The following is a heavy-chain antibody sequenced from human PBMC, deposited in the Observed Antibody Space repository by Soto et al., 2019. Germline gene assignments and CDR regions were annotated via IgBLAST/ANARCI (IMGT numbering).Heavy chain of an antibody. CDR3: ARDSPREYYYDSSGYSYSDY. Sequence: ASVKVSCKASGYTFTSYAMHWVRQAPGQRLEWMGWINAGNGNTKYSQKFQGRVTITRDTSASTAYMELSSLRSEDTAVYYCARDSPREYYYDSSGYSYSDYWGQGTLVTVSS. D-gene: IGHD3-22*01. V-gene: IGHV1-3*01. J-gene: IGHJ4*02. CDR2: INAGNGNT. CDR1: GYTFTSYA.